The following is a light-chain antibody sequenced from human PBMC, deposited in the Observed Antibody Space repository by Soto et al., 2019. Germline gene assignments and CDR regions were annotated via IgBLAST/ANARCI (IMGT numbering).Light chain of an antibody. J-gene: IGKJ1*01. Sequence: EIVFTQSPGTLSLSPGERATLSCRASQSVSTRSLAWYQQKPGQAPRLLISGASSRAADIPDRFSSSGSGTDFTLTINRXEPEDFAVYYCQQYDSSPRTFGQGTKVDTK. CDR3: QQYDSSPRT. V-gene: IGKV3-20*01. CDR2: GAS. CDR1: QSVSTRS.